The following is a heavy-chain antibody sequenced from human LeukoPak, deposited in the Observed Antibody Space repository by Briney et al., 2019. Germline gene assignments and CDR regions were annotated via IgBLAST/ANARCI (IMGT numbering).Heavy chain of an antibody. CDR2: ISYDGSNK. V-gene: IGHV3-30*04. CDR1: GFTFSSYA. J-gene: IGHJ4*02. D-gene: IGHD2-21*02. Sequence: GRPLRLSCAASGFTFSSYAMHWVRQAPGKGLEWVAVISYDGSNKYYADSVKGRFTISRDNSKNTLYLQMNSLRAEDTAVYYCARAMVVTAYFDYWGQGTLVTVSS. CDR3: ARAMVVTAYFDY.